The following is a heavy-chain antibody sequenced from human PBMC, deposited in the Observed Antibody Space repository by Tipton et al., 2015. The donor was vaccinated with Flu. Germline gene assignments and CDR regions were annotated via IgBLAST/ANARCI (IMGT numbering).Heavy chain of an antibody. V-gene: IGHV4-4*07. CDR2: IYTNTNT. Sequence: TLSLTCTISGDSLRSYYWSWLRQPAGKGLEWIGRIYTNTNTNYNASLKSRVTISIDRSKNQFSLRLTSVTAADAAMYYCARGDYGDYDHEADAFDIWGQGTLVSVSA. CDR1: GDSLRSYY. CDR3: ARGDYGDYDHEADAFDI. D-gene: IGHD4-17*01. J-gene: IGHJ3*02.